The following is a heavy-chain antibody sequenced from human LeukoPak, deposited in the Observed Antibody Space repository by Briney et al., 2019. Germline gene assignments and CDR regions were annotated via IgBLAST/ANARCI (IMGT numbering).Heavy chain of an antibody. CDR2: INPNSGGT. V-gene: IGHV1-2*02. J-gene: IGHJ3*02. Sequence: GASVKVSCKASGYTFTGYYMHWVRQAPGQGLEWMGWINPNSGGTNYARKFQGRVTMTRDTSISTAYMELSRLRSDDTAVYYCANLYYYDSSGYYYEGTDAFDIWGQGTMVTVSS. CDR3: ANLYYYDSSGYYYEGTDAFDI. CDR1: GYTFTGYY. D-gene: IGHD3-22*01.